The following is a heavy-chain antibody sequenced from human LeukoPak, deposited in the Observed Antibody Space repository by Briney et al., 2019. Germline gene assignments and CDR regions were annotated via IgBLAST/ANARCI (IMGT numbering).Heavy chain of an antibody. CDR3: ARLRFLAEDPIGIFDY. D-gene: IGHD3-3*01. CDR1: GGSISSGGYS. V-gene: IGHV4-30-2*01. CDR2: IYHSGSN. Sequence: PSQTLSLTCAVSGGSISSGGYSWSWIRQPQGKGLEWIVYIYHSGSNYYNPTLKSRITISVDRSKNQFSLKLSSVTAADTAVYYCARLRFLAEDPIGIFDYWGQGTLVTVSS. J-gene: IGHJ4*02.